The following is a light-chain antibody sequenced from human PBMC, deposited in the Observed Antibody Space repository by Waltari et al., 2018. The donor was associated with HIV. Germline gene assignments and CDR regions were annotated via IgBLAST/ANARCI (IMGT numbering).Light chain of an antibody. CDR1: SSDVGGFHY. Sequence: QSALTQPASVSGSPGQSITLSCTGTSSDVGGFHYVSWYQQHPGKAPKLMIYDVSKRPSGVSIRFSGSKSGNTASLTISGLQAEDEADYYCCSYAGTSTWVFGGGTQLTVL. CDR3: CSYAGTSTWV. J-gene: IGLJ3*02. CDR2: DVS. V-gene: IGLV2-23*02.